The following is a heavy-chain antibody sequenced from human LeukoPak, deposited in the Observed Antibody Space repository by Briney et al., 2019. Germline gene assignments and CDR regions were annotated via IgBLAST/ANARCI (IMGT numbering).Heavy chain of an antibody. D-gene: IGHD3-10*01. CDR2: INHSGST. CDR3: ARDTVQGRYFDC. J-gene: IGHJ4*02. Sequence: KPSETLSLTCAVYGGSFSGYYWSWIRQPPGKGLEWIGEINHSGSTNYNPSLKSRVTISVDTSKNQFSLKLSSVTAADTAVYYCARDTVQGRYFDCWGQGTLVTVSS. CDR1: GGSFSGYY. V-gene: IGHV4-34*01.